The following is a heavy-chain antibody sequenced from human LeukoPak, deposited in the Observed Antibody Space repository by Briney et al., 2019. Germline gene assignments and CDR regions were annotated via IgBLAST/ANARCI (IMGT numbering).Heavy chain of an antibody. V-gene: IGHV4-34*01. Sequence: SETLSLTCAVYGGSFSGYYWSWIRQPPGKGLEWIGEVNHSGSTNYNPSLKSRVTISVDTSKNQFSLKLSSVTAADTAVYYCARGRIVVVPAASSCMDVWGKGTTVTVSS. CDR2: VNHSGST. J-gene: IGHJ6*03. CDR1: GGSFSGYY. CDR3: ARGRIVVVPAASSCMDV. D-gene: IGHD2-2*01.